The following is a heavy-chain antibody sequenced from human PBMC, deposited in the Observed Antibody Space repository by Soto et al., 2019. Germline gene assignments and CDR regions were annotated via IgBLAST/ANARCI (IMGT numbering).Heavy chain of an antibody. CDR3: ARVGLYYYGSGSSIDY. V-gene: IGHV5-51*01. CDR2: IYPGDSET. Sequence: GEALKISCKGSGYSFTTYWIGWVRQMPGKGLEWMGIIYPGDSETRYSPSVQGQVTISADRSTSTAYLQWSSLKASDTAMYYCARVGLYYYGSGSSIDYWGQGTLVNVSS. D-gene: IGHD3-10*01. CDR1: GYSFTTYW. J-gene: IGHJ4*02.